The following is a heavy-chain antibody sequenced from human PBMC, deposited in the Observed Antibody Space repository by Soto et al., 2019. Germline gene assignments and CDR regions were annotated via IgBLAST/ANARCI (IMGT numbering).Heavy chain of an antibody. V-gene: IGHV2-26*01. CDR1: GFSLSNARMG. D-gene: IGHD4-17*01. CDR2: IFSNDEK. CDR3: ARIPYYGDDTRVFDY. Sequence: QVTLKESGPVLVNPTETLTLTCTVSGFSLSNARMGVSWIRQPPGKALEWLGNIFSNDEKSYSTSLKSRLTSSKDTSKSQVVLIMTNMDPVDTATYYCARIPYYGDDTRVFDYWGQGTLVTVSS. J-gene: IGHJ4*02.